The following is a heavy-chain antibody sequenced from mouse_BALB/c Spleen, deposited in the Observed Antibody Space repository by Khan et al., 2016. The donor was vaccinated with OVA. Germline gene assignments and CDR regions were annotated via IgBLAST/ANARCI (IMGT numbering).Heavy chain of an antibody. V-gene: IGHV2-3*01. D-gene: IGHD1-1*01. CDR3: VFYFYVSAWFAY. J-gene: IGHJ3*01. CDR1: GLSLTNYG. CDR2: IWGDGST. Sequence: QVQLKESGPGLVAPSQSLSITCTVSGLSLTNYGVDWVRQPPGKGLEWLGIIWGDGSTNYHSALISRLSISKDNSKSPVFLKMNSLQTDHTATYYCVFYFYVSAWFAYWGQGTLVTVSA.